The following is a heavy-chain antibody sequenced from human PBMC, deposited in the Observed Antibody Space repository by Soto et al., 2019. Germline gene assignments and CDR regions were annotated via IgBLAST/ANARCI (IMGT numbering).Heavy chain of an antibody. V-gene: IGHV4-39*01. D-gene: IGHD2-2*01. CDR1: GGSISSSNYY. CDR3: ARLRGEIVGVPAAILRGSYYYEGMAV. CDR2: IYYSGST. J-gene: IGHJ6*04. Sequence: SENLSLTCTVSGGSISSSNYYWGWIRQPPGKGLEWIGNIYYSGSTYYNPSLKSRITMSVDTSKNQFSLKLSSVTAADTAVFYCARLRGEIVGVPAAILRGSYYYEGMAVGCKRT.